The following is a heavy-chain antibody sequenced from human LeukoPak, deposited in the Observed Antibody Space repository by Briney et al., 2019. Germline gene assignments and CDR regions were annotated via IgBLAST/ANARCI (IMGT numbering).Heavy chain of an antibody. Sequence: SETLSLTCAVYGGSFSGYYWSWIRQPPGKGLEWIGYIYYSGSTNYNPSLRSRVTISVDTSKNQLSLKLSSVTAADTAVYYCARMMLLRNYYYYGMDVWGQGTTVTVSS. V-gene: IGHV4-59*01. J-gene: IGHJ6*02. D-gene: IGHD2-21*01. CDR1: GGSFSGYY. CDR2: IYYSGST. CDR3: ARMMLLRNYYYYGMDV.